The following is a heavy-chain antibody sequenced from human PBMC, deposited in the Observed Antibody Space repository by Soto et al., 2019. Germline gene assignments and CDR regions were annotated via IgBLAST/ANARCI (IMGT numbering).Heavy chain of an antibody. CDR3: TRDASRDSSARGWFDP. CDR1: GFTFRSFT. Sequence: EVQLVESGGGLVKPGGSLRLSCAASGFTFRSFTMNWVRQAPGKGLEWVSTISSNSAYIYYTDALRGRFTISRDNAKNSLQLQMNSLRAEDTAVYYCTRDASRDSSARGWFDPWGPGTLVTCSS. J-gene: IGHJ5*02. D-gene: IGHD6-13*01. V-gene: IGHV3-21*02. CDR2: ISSNSAYI.